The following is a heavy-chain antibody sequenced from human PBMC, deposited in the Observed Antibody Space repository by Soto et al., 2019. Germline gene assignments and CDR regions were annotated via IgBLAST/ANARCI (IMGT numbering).Heavy chain of an antibody. D-gene: IGHD6-19*01. Sequence: QVQLQDSGSGLVKPSQTLSLTCAVSGGSIVSGGYSWSWSRQPPGKGMERIGTAYPRGSTYYGPSLKSRVTISLDLSKNQFSLNLNSVTAADTAVYYCARVAGSGWYDAWGQGTLVTVSS. CDR1: GGSIVSGGYS. CDR2: AYPRGST. J-gene: IGHJ5*02. CDR3: ARVAGSGWYDA. V-gene: IGHV4-30-2*01.